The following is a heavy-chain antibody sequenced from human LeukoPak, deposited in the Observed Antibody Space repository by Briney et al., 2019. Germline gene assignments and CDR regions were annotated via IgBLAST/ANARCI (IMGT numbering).Heavy chain of an antibody. CDR3: ARISGWLQNQSSADQPNFDY. J-gene: IGHJ4*02. V-gene: IGHV3-21*01. CDR1: GFTFGDHA. CDR2: ISCSSSYI. Sequence: TGGPLRLSCTASGFTFGDHAMTWVRQAPGKGLEWVSSISCSSSYIYYTASVKGRFTISRDKAKTSLYLHMNRLRAEDTAVYYCARISGWLQNQSSADQPNFDYWGQGALVTVSS. D-gene: IGHD5-24*01.